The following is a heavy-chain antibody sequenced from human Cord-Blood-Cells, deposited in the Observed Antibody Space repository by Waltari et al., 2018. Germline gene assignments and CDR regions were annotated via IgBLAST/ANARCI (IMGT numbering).Heavy chain of an antibody. J-gene: IGHJ4*02. CDR2: INHIGST. CDR3: ARVPTCGGSCYSDY. CDR1: GGSFSGYY. Sequence: QVQLQQWGAGLLKPSETLSLTCAVYGGSFSGYYWSWIRQPPGKGLEWIGEINHIGSTNYNPSLKSRVTISVDTSKNQFSLKLSSVTAADTAVYYCARVPTCGGSCYSDYWGQGTLVTVSS. V-gene: IGHV4-34*01. D-gene: IGHD2-15*01.